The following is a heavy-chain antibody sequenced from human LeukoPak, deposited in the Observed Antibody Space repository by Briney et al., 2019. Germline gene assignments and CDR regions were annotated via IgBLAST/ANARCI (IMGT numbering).Heavy chain of an antibody. CDR2: ISAYNGNT. CDR1: GYTFTSYG. V-gene: IGHV1-18*01. D-gene: IGHD2-2*01. J-gene: IGHJ6*02. CDR3: ASGPPIVVVPAATGSYYYYYGMDV. Sequence: ASVKVSCKASGYTFTSYGISWVRQAPGQGLEWMGWISAYNGNTNYAQKLQGRVTMTTDTSTSTAYMELRSLRSDDTAVYYCASGPPIVVVPAATGSYYYYYGMDVWGQGTTVTVSS.